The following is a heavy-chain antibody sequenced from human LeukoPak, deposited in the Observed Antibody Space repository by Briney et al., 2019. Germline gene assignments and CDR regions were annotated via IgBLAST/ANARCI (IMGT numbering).Heavy chain of an antibody. CDR2: IRIEVSNN. V-gene: IGHV3-30*02. J-gene: IGHJ1*01. CDR1: GFTFSSYG. D-gene: IGHD2-2*02. CDR3: AKDGAGEVPAAIGYFEH. Sequence: GGSLRLSCAASGFTFSSYGMQSVRQAPSKWLEWVSSIRIEVSNNNYAAAVKGRFTIARDNSKNTLYLQMNSLSAADTAVYDCAKDGAGEVPAAIGYFEHWGQGTLVTVSS.